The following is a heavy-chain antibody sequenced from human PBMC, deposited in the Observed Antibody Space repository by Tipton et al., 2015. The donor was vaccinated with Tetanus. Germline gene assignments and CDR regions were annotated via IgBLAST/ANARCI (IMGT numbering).Heavy chain of an antibody. CDR3: SRGVDRTKAGID. D-gene: IGHD3-3*01. J-gene: IGHJ4*02. CDR2: IYYTGST. CDR1: GASSTSGDYY. Sequence: LRLSCTVSGASSTSGDYYWAWIRQPPGKGPEWIGSIYYTGSTYYNPSLKSRVTISEDTSKNQFSLKLSSVIAADTAMYYCSRGVDRTKAGIDWGQGTLVTVSS. V-gene: IGHV4-39*01.